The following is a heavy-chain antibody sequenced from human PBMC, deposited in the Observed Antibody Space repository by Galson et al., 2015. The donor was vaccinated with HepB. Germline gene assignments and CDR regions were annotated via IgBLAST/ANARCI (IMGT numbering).Heavy chain of an antibody. V-gene: IGHV1-18*04. D-gene: IGHD2-2*01. J-gene: IGHJ4*02. CDR1: GYTFTSYG. Sequence: SVKVSCKASGYTFTSYGISWVRQAPGQGLGWMGWISAYNGSTNYAQKLQGRVTMTTDTSTSTAYMELRSLRSDDTAVYYCARDFFRAEAAAIPVDYWGQGTLVTVSS. CDR2: ISAYNGST. CDR3: ARDFFRAEAAAIPVDY.